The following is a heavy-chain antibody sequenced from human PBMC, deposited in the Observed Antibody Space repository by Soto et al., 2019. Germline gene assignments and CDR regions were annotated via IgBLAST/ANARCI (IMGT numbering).Heavy chain of an antibody. CDR1: GGSLSSYY. Sequence: SETLSLTCTASGGSLSSYYWNWIRQPAGKGLEWIGRIYISGSTNYNPSLKSRVTMSVDTSKNQFSLKLSSVTAADTAVYYCARDNQQPEEYYYGLDVWGQGTTVTVSS. J-gene: IGHJ6*02. CDR2: IYISGST. D-gene: IGHD6-13*01. V-gene: IGHV4-4*07. CDR3: ARDNQQPEEYYYGLDV.